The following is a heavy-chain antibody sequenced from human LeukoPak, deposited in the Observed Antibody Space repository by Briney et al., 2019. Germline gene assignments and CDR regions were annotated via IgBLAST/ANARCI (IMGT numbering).Heavy chain of an antibody. V-gene: IGHV4-4*02. Sequence: PSETLSLTCGVSGGSISTTNWWSWIRQSPGQGLEWIGEISLSGATNYNPSLESRVSMSIDKSKNHLSLEVTSVTAADTAIYYCTRESGAFSPFGFWGQGTLLTVSS. D-gene: IGHD1-26*01. CDR3: TRESGAFSPFGF. J-gene: IGHJ4*02. CDR1: GGSISTTNW. CDR2: ISLSGAT.